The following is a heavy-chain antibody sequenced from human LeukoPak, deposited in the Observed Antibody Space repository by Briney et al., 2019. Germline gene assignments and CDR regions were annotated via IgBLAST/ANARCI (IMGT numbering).Heavy chain of an antibody. D-gene: IGHD2-21*01. Sequence: GGSLRLSCAISGLTFHDDAMTWVRQAPGKGLEGVPTIVGDSSKTYYADSVKGRFTISRDNSNYMLFLHMNNLRAEDTAIYYCAKQPYNYYYLDVWGKGTTVTVSS. V-gene: IGHV3-23*01. J-gene: IGHJ6*03. CDR2: IVGDSSKT. CDR1: GLTFHDDA. CDR3: AKQPYNYYYLDV.